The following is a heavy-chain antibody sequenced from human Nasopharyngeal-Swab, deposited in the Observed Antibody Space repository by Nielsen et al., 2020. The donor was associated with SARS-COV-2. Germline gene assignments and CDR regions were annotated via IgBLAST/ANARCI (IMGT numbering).Heavy chain of an antibody. V-gene: IGHV4-59*01. CDR3: ARDQRSGWFDAFDI. D-gene: IGHD6-19*01. J-gene: IGHJ3*02. CDR2: IYYSGST. Sequence: WIRQHPGKGLEWIGYIYYSGSTNYNPSLKSRVTISVDTSKNQFSLKLSSVTAADTAVYYCARDQRSGWFDAFDIWGQGTMVTVSS.